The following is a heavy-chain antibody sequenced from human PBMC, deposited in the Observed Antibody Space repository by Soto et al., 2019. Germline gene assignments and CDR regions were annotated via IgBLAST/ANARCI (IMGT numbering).Heavy chain of an antibody. V-gene: IGHV4-31*03. CDR3: AGFYYASGSLIVRAPDY. CDR1: GGSISTGGYY. J-gene: IGHJ4*02. Sequence: QVQLQESGPGLVKPSQTLSLTCTVSGGSISTGGYYWSWIRQHPGKGLEWIGYIYYSGSAYYNPSLQSRLTMSVDTSKNQFSLKLNSVTAADTAVYYCAGFYYASGSLIVRAPDYWGQGTLVTVSS. D-gene: IGHD3-10*01. CDR2: IYYSGSA.